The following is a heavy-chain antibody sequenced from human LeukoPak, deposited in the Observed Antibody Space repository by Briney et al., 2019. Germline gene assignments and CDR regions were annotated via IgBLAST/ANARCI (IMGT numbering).Heavy chain of an antibody. CDR3: ARGFQYQLLLGFDI. J-gene: IGHJ3*02. V-gene: IGHV3-11*01. CDR1: GFTFSDYY. D-gene: IGHD2-2*01. Sequence: SGGSLRLSCAASGFTFSDYYMSWIRQAPGKGLEWISYISSSSSTIYYADSVKGRFTISRDNAKNSLYLQMNSLRAEDTAVYYCARGFQYQLLLGFDIWGQGTMVTVSS. CDR2: ISSSSSTI.